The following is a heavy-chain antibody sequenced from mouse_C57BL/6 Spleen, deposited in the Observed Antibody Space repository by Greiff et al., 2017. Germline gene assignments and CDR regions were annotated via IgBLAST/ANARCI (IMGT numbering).Heavy chain of an antibody. CDR2: IDPNSGGT. Sequence: VQLQQSGAELVKPGASVQLSCKASGYTFTSYWMHWVKQRPGRGLEWIGRIDPNSGGTKYNEKFKSKATLTVDKPSSTAYMQLSSLTSEDSAVYYCAISGCRYDYDAYWYFDVWGTGTTVTVSS. J-gene: IGHJ1*03. CDR1: GYTFTSYW. V-gene: IGHV1-72*01. CDR3: AISGCRYDYDAYWYFDV. D-gene: IGHD2-4*01.